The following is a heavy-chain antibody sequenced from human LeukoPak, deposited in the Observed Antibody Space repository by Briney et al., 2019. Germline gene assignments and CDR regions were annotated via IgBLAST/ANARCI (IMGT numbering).Heavy chain of an antibody. D-gene: IGHD1-1*01. CDR3: ARDGYDWGGRLRGWFDP. Sequence: PSETLSLTCTVSGGSISRYYWSWLRQPAGKGLEWIGRIYTSGSTNYNPSLKSRVTMSVDTSKNQFSLTLSSVTAADTAVYYCARDGYDWGGRLRGWFDPWGQGTLVTVSS. CDR2: IYTSGST. V-gene: IGHV4-4*07. J-gene: IGHJ5*02. CDR1: GGSISRYY.